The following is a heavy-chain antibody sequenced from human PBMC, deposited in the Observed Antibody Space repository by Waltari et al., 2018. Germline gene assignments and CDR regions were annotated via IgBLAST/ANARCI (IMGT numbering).Heavy chain of an antibody. J-gene: IGHJ4*02. CDR2: IYHSGST. CDR3: ARIVGARAYFDY. CDR1: GYSISSGSY. D-gene: IGHD1-26*01. Sequence: QVQLQESGPGLVKPSETLSLTCAVSGYSISSGSYWGWIRQPPGKGLEWIGSIYHSGSTYYNPSLKSRVTISVDTSKNQFSLKLSSVTAADTAVYYCARIVGARAYFDYWGQGTLVTVSS. V-gene: IGHV4-38-2*01.